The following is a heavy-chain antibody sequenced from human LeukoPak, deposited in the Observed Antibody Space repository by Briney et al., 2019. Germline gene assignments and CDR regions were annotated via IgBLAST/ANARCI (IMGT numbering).Heavy chain of an antibody. V-gene: IGHV1-46*01. CDR2: INPSGGST. D-gene: IGHD5-18*01. J-gene: IGHJ6*02. Sequence: GASVKVSCKASGYTFTSYYMHWVRQAPGQGLEWMGIINPSGGSTSYAQKFQGRVTMTRDTSTSTVYMELSSLRSEDTAVYYCAREGTRGYSYGDYYYYGMDVWGQGTTVTVSS. CDR1: GYTFTSYY. CDR3: AREGTRGYSYGDYYYYGMDV.